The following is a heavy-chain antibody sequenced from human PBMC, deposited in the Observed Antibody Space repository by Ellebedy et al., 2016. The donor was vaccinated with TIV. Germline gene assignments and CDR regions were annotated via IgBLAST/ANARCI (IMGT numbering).Heavy chain of an antibody. V-gene: IGHV3-30-3*01. J-gene: IGHJ5*02. Sequence: GESLKISCAASGFTFSSYAMHWVRQAPGKGLEWVAVISYDGSNKYYADSVKGRFTISRDNSKNTLYLQMNSLRAEDTAVYYCVKDFLRVAVAGTKWFDPWGQGTLVTVSS. CDR2: ISYDGSNK. CDR3: VKDFLRVAVAGTKWFDP. D-gene: IGHD6-19*01. CDR1: GFTFSSYA.